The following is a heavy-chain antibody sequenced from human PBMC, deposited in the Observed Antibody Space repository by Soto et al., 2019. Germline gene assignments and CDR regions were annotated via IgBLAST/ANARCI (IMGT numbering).Heavy chain of an antibody. V-gene: IGHV3-30*18. CDR1: GFTFSSYG. Sequence: LRLSCAASGFTFSSYGMHWVRQAPGKGLEWVAVISYDGSNKYYADSVKGRFTISRDNSKNTLYLQMNSLRAEDTAVYYCANYGPDLLPDYWGQGTLVTVSS. J-gene: IGHJ4*02. D-gene: IGHD3-10*01. CDR3: ANYGPDLLPDY. CDR2: ISYDGSNK.